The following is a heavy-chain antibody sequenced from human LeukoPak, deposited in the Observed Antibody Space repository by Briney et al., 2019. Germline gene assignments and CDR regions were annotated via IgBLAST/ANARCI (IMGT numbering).Heavy chain of an antibody. V-gene: IGHV4-4*07. D-gene: IGHD6-13*01. CDR1: GGSISSYY. CDR3: ARDRVAAAGTGYNYYYMDV. J-gene: IGHJ6*03. Sequence: SETLSLTCTVSGGSISSYYWSWIRQPAGKGLEWIGRIYTSGSTNYNPSLKSRVTMSVDTSKNQFSLKLSSVTAADTAVYYCARDRVAAAGTGYNYYYMDVWGKGTTVTVSS. CDR2: IYTSGST.